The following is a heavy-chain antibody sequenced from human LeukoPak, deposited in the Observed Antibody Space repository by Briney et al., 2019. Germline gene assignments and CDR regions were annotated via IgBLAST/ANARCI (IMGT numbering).Heavy chain of an antibody. V-gene: IGHV4-59*01. CDR2: IYYSGRT. CDR1: GGSITTDH. D-gene: IGHD2/OR15-2a*01. Sequence: PSETLSLTCTVSGGSITTDHWNWIRQPPGKGLEWIGCIYYSGRTYYNPSLESRVTISVDMSKSQFSLRLTSVTAADTALYYCARKNDFEIWGQGTLVTVSS. J-gene: IGHJ3*02. CDR3: ARKNDFEI.